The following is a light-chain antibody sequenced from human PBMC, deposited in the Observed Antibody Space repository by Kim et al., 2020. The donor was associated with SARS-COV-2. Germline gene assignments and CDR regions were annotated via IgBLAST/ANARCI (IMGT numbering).Light chain of an antibody. CDR3: QQAHTIPYT. J-gene: IGKJ2*01. CDR2: GAS. Sequence: DIHMTQSPSSVSASVGDRVTITCRASQGINNWLAWYQQKPGRAPRLLIYGASSLQSEVPSRFSGSGSGTDFALSISSLQPEDFATYYCQQAHTIPYTFGQGTKLEI. V-gene: IGKV1-12*01. CDR1: QGINNW.